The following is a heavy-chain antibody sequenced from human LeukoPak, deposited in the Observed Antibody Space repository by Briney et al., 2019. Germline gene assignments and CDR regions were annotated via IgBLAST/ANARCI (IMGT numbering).Heavy chain of an antibody. D-gene: IGHD2/OR15-2a*01. CDR1: ELTSSTSW. J-gene: IGHJ4*02. Sequence: GGSLRLSCAASELTSSTSWMSWVRQAPGKGLEWVAQTKQEGSEKYYTNSVKRRFTTPRDNSNNPLYLQMTSLKVEDTAVYYCANGYYGGYFDYWGQGTLVTVSS. CDR2: TKQEGSEK. V-gene: IGHV3-7*03. CDR3: ANGYYGGYFDY.